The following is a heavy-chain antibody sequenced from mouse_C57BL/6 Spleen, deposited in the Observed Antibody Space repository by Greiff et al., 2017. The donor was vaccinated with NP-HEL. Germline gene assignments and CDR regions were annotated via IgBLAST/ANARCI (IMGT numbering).Heavy chain of an antibody. CDR2: INPSSGYT. CDR1: GYTFTSYT. V-gene: IGHV1-4*01. D-gene: IGHD1-1*01. CDR3: ARKTDGSSYDWYFDV. Sequence: VMLVESGAELARPGASVKMSCKASGYTFTSYTMHWVKQRPGQGLEWIGYINPSSGYTKYNQKFKDKATLTADKSSSTAYMQLSSLTSEDSAVYYCARKTDGSSYDWYFDVWGTGTTVTVSS. J-gene: IGHJ1*03.